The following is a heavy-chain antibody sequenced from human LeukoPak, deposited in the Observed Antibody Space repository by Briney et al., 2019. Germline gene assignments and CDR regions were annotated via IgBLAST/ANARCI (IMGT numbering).Heavy chain of an antibody. Sequence: PGGSLRLSCVASGFTFSSYSMNWIRQPPGKGLEWIASVSFGGDTYYNPSLKSRVSISVDTSKNMFSLRLTSVTAADTAVYYCARVRGRDGYSDYWGQGILVIVSA. D-gene: IGHD5-24*01. J-gene: IGHJ4*02. CDR1: GFTFSSYS. V-gene: IGHV4-59*12. CDR2: VSFGGDT. CDR3: ARVRGRDGYSDY.